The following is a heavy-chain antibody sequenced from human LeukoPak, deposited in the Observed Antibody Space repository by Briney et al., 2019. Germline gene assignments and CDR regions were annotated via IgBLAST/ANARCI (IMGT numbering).Heavy chain of an antibody. CDR2: ISSSGSYI. V-gene: IGHV3-21*01. CDR3: ARVSPGYCSGGSCYSAGYCDY. Sequence: GGSLRLSCAASGFTFSSYSMNWVRQAPGKGLEWVSSISSSGSYIYYADSVKGRFTISRDNAKNSLYLQMNSLRAEDTAVYYCARVSPGYCSGGSCYSAGYCDYWGQGTLVTVSS. J-gene: IGHJ4*02. CDR1: GFTFSSYS. D-gene: IGHD2-15*01.